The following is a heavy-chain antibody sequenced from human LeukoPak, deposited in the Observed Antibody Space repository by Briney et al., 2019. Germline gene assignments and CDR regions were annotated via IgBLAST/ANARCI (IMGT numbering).Heavy chain of an antibody. D-gene: IGHD3-10*01. CDR3: ARGSYYGPGSLGY. J-gene: IGHJ4*02. Sequence: SETLSLNGTVYGGSSSSYCWGWLGQPAGKGLVWIGRIYTSGSTNYNPSLKSRVTMSVDTSKNQFSLKLSSVTAADTAVYYCARGSYYGPGSLGYWGQGTLVTVSS. V-gene: IGHV4-4*07. CDR2: IYTSGST. CDR1: GGSSSSYC.